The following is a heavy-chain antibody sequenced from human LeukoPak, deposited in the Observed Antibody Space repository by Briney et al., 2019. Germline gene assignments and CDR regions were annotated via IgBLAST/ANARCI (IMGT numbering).Heavy chain of an antibody. D-gene: IGHD2/OR15-2a*01. V-gene: IGHV4-39*02. Sequence: SETLSLTCSVSGGSFSSTSYYWGWIRQPPGKGLEWIANIYHTGSTYYNPSLKSRVIISVDTSANQFSLKLNSVTAADTAVYYCARDSRRGGSMDYWGQGILVTVTS. CDR2: IYHTGST. CDR1: GGSFSSTSYY. J-gene: IGHJ4*02. CDR3: ARDSRRGGSMDY.